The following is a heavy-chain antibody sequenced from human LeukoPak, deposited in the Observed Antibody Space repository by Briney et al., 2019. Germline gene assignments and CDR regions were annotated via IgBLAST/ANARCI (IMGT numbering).Heavy chain of an antibody. CDR1: GYTLTELP. CDR2: FDPEDGET. D-gene: IGHD1-26*01. J-gene: IGHJ4*02. Sequence: ASVKVSCKVSGYTLTELPMHWVRQAPGKGLEWMGGFDPEDGETIYAQKFQGRVTMTEDTSTDTAYMELSSLRSEDTAVYYCATALSSGSYFDYFDYWGQGTLVTVSS. CDR3: ATALSSGSYFDYFDY. V-gene: IGHV1-24*01.